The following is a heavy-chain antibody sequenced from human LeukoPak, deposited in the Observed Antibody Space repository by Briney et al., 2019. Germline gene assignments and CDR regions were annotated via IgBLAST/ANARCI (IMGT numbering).Heavy chain of an antibody. J-gene: IGHJ6*02. D-gene: IGHD2-15*01. CDR2: ISGSGGST. CDR1: GFTFDDYA. Sequence: GRSLRLSCAASGFTFDDYAMHWVRQAPGKGLEWVSAISGSGGSTYYADSVKGRFTISRDNSKNTLYLQMNSLRAEDTAVYYCAKGGLMVYYYYYGMDVWGQGTTVTVSS. V-gene: IGHV3-23*01. CDR3: AKGGLMVYYYYYGMDV.